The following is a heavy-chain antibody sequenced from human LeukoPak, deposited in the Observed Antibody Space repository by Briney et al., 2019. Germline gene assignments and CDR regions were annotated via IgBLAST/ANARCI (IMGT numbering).Heavy chain of an antibody. Sequence: GGSLRLSCAASGFTFSRNSMNWVRQAPGKGLEWVSSISGGSNYIYYADSVKGRFTISRDNAKKSLYLQMNSLRAEDTAVYYCARSPQNYDILTGYYYYYYMDVWGKGTTVTVTS. V-gene: IGHV3-21*01. J-gene: IGHJ6*03. CDR3: ARSPQNYDILTGYYYYYYMDV. CDR1: GFTFSRNS. CDR2: ISGGSNYI. D-gene: IGHD3-9*01.